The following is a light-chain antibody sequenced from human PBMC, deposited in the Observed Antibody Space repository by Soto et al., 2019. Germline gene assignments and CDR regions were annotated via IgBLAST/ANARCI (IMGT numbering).Light chain of an antibody. CDR2: EVT. CDR1: SSDVGGYDF. CDR3: SSDAGSTL. V-gene: IGLV2-8*01. Sequence: QSALTQPPSASGSPGQSVTISCTGTSSDVGGYDFVSWYQQHPGKAPKLVIYEVTRRPSGVPDRFSGSKSGNTASLTVSGLQAEDEAVYYCSSDAGSTLFGGGTKVTVL. J-gene: IGLJ2*01.